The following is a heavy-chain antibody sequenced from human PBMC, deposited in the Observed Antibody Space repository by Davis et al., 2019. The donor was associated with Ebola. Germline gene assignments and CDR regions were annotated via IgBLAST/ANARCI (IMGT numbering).Heavy chain of an antibody. CDR2: INPNSGGT. CDR3: AKDWSRYDLSYYGMDV. CDR1: GYTFTGYY. J-gene: IGHJ6*02. V-gene: IGHV1-2*02. D-gene: IGHD3/OR15-3a*01. Sequence: ASVTVSCKASGYTFTGYYMHWVRQAPGQGLEWMGWINPNSGGTNYAQKFQGRVTMTRDTSISTAYMELSRLRSDDTAVYYCAKDWSRYDLSYYGMDVWGQGTTVTVSS.